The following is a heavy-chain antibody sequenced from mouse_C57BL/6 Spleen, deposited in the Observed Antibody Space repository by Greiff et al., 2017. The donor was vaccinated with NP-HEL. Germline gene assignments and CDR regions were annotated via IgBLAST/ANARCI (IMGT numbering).Heavy chain of an antibody. Sequence: VKLQQPGAELVRPGSSVKLSCKASGYTFTSYWMHWVKQRPIQGLEWIGNIDPSDSETHYNQKFKDKATLTVDKSSSTAYMQLSSLTSEDSAVYYCARPGFYGNFFYYYAMDYWGQGTSVTVSS. CDR2: IDPSDSET. CDR3: ARPGFYGNFFYYYAMDY. V-gene: IGHV1-52*01. D-gene: IGHD2-1*01. J-gene: IGHJ4*01. CDR1: GYTFTSYW.